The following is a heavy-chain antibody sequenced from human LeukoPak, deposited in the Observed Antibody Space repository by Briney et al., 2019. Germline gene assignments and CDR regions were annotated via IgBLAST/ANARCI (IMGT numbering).Heavy chain of an antibody. Sequence: PGGSLRLSCAASGFTFSSYSMNWVRQAPGKGLEWVSSISSSSSYIYYADSVKGRFTISRDNAKNPLYLQMNSLRAEDTAVYYCARLVATTHDAFDIWGQGTMVTVS. CDR2: ISSSSSYI. V-gene: IGHV3-21*01. J-gene: IGHJ3*02. D-gene: IGHD5-12*01. CDR1: GFTFSSYS. CDR3: ARLVATTHDAFDI.